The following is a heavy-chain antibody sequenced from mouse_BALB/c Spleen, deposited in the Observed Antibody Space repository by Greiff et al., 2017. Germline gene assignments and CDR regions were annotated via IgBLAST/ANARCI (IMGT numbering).Heavy chain of an antibody. D-gene: IGHD2-14*01. CDR1: GFTFSSFG. CDR3: ARTYYRYDGIYAMDY. J-gene: IGHJ4*01. Sequence: EVQGVESGGGLVQPGGSRKLSCAASGFTFSSFGMHWVRQAPEKGLEWVAYISSGSSTIYYADTVKGRFTISRDNPKNTLFLQMTSLRSEDTAMYYCARTYYRYDGIYAMDYWGQGTSVTVSS. CDR2: ISSGSSTI. V-gene: IGHV5-17*02.